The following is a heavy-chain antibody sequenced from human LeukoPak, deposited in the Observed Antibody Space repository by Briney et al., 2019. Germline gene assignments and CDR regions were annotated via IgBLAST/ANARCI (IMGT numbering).Heavy chain of an antibody. Sequence: GGSLRLSCAASGFTFSSYAMHWVRQAPGEGLEYVSAISSNGGSTYYANSVKGRFTISRDNSKNTLYLQMGSLRAEDMAVYYCARQRGLYDYWGQGTLVTVSS. CDR2: ISSNGGST. J-gene: IGHJ4*02. D-gene: IGHD2-2*02. CDR3: ARQRGLYDY. CDR1: GFTFSSYA. V-gene: IGHV3-64*01.